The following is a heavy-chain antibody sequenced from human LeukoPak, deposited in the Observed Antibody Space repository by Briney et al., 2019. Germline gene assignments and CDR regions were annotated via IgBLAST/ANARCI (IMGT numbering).Heavy chain of an antibody. CDR3: ARVTTVTTYYFDY. CDR2: INHSGST. V-gene: IGHV4-34*01. Sequence: SETLSLTCAVSGGSFSGYYWTWIRQPPGKGLEWIGEINHSGSTNYNPSLKSRVTISVDTSKNQFSLKLSSVTAADTAVYYCARVTTVTTYYFDYWGQGTLVTVSS. J-gene: IGHJ4*02. CDR1: GGSFSGYY. D-gene: IGHD4-17*01.